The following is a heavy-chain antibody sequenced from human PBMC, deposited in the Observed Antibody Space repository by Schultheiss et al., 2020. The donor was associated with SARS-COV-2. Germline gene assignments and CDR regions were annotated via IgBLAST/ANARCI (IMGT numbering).Heavy chain of an antibody. CDR2: INPNSGGT. V-gene: IGHV1-2*04. D-gene: IGHD2-15*01. CDR1: GYIFSRYA. Sequence: ASVKVSCKASGYIFSRYAMNWVRQAPGQGLEWMGWINPNSGGTNYAQKFQGWVTMTRDTSISTAYMELSRLRSDDTAVYYCARGGLVAATIGPYGQDVWGQGTTVTVSS. J-gene: IGHJ6*02. CDR3: ARGGLVAATIGPYGQDV.